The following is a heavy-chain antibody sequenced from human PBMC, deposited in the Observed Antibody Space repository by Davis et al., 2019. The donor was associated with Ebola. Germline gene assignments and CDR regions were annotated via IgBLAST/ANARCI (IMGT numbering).Heavy chain of an antibody. CDR3: ARTQRGIAAAGRENYYYYGMDV. CDR2: IYYSGST. Sequence: PSETLSLTCTVSGGSISSYYWSWIRQPPGKGLEWIGYIYYSGSTNYNPSLKSRVTISVDTSKNQFSLKLSSVTAADTAVYYCARTQRGIAAAGRENYYYYGMDVWGQGTTVTVSS. D-gene: IGHD6-13*01. V-gene: IGHV4-59*08. J-gene: IGHJ6*02. CDR1: GGSISSYY.